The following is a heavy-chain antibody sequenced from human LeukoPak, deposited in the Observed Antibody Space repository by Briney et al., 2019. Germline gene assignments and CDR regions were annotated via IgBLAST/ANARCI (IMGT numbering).Heavy chain of an antibody. CDR1: GFTFSSYG. Sequence: PGGSLRLSCAASGFTFSSYGMHWVRQAPGKGLEWVAFIRYDGSNKYYADSVEGRFTISRDNSKNTLYLQMNSLRAEDTAVYYCAKDLAAVAGYFDYWGQGTLVTVSS. D-gene: IGHD6-19*01. J-gene: IGHJ4*02. CDR3: AKDLAAVAGYFDY. CDR2: IRYDGSNK. V-gene: IGHV3-30*02.